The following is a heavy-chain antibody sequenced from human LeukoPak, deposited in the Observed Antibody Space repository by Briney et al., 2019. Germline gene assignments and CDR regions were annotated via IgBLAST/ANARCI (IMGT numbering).Heavy chain of an antibody. J-gene: IGHJ4*02. CDR3: ARGPSVDTAMVSYFDY. D-gene: IGHD5-18*01. CDR2: IYYSGST. V-gene: IGHV4-39*07. Sequence: SETLSLTCTVSGGSISSSSYYWGWIRQPPGKGLEWIGSIYYSGSTYYNPSLKSRVTISVDTSKNQFSLKLSSVTAADTAVYYCARGPSVDTAMVSYFDYWGQGTLVTVSS. CDR1: GGSISSSSYY.